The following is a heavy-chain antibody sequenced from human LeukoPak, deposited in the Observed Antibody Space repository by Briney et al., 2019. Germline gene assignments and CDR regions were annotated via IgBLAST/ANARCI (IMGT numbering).Heavy chain of an antibody. Sequence: SETLSLTCTVSGGSISSYYWSWIRQPPGKGLEWIGYIYYSGSTNYNPSLKSRVTISVDTSKNQFSLRLSSVTAADTAVYYCARVGIADSSSWYVWFDPWGQGTLVTVSS. CDR3: ARVGIADSSSWYVWFDP. J-gene: IGHJ5*02. D-gene: IGHD6-13*01. CDR1: GGSISSYY. CDR2: IYYSGST. V-gene: IGHV4-59*01.